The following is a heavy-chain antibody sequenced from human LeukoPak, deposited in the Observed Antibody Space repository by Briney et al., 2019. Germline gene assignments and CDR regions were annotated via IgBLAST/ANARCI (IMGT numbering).Heavy chain of an antibody. CDR3: ARPASSGSYHPFDY. CDR2: IYYSGST. J-gene: IGHJ4*02. D-gene: IGHD1-26*01. Sequence: SETLSLACTVSGGSISSSNYYWGWIRQPPGKGLEWIGSIYYSGSTYYNPSLKSRVTISVDTSENQFSLKLSSVTAADTAVYYCARPASSGSYHPFDYWGQGTLVTVSS. V-gene: IGHV4-39*01. CDR1: GGSISSSNYY.